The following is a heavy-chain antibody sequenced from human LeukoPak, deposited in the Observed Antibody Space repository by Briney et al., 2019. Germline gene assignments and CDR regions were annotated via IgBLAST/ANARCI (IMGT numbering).Heavy chain of an antibody. D-gene: IGHD6-19*01. V-gene: IGHV3-9*01. J-gene: IGHJ2*01. Sequence: SLRLSCAASGFNFDDYAMHWVRQAPGEGLEGVSGISWNSGGIGYADSVKGRFTISRDNAKNSLYLQMNSLRAEDTALYYCAKGASSGIEYWYFDLWGRGTLVTVSS. CDR2: ISWNSGGI. CDR3: AKGASSGIEYWYFDL. CDR1: GFNFDDYA.